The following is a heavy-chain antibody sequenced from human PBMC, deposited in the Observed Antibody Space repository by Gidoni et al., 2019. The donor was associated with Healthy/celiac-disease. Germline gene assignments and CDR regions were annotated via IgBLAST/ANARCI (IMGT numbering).Heavy chain of an antibody. J-gene: IGHJ6*02. CDR1: GFTFDDYA. Sequence: EVQLVESGGGLVQPGRSLRLSCAASGFTFDDYAMHWVRQAPGKGLGWVSGISWNSGSIGYADSVKGRFTISRDNAKNFLYLQMNSLRAEDTALYYCAKDIGPYYGMDVWGQGTTVTVSS. CDR3: AKDIGPYYGMDV. V-gene: IGHV3-9*01. CDR2: ISWNSGSI.